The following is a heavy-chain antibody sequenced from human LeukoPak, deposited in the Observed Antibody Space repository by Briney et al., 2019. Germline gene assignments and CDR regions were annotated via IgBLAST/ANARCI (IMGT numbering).Heavy chain of an antibody. Sequence: GGSLRLSCAASGFTFSAYWIHWVRQAPGKGLVWVSLISRDGDTTSYADSVKGRFTISRDNSKNSLYLQMDSLRTEDTALYYCAKDGPGVVIMGYFHHWGQGTLVTVSS. V-gene: IGHV3-43*02. CDR2: ISRDGDTT. D-gene: IGHD3-3*01. CDR1: GFTFSAYW. CDR3: AKDGPGVVIMGYFHH. J-gene: IGHJ1*01.